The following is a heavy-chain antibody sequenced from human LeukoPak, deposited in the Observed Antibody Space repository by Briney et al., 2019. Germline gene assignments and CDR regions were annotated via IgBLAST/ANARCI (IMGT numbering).Heavy chain of an antibody. J-gene: IGHJ3*01. D-gene: IGHD6-13*01. CDR3: ARDLSSSPPAD. Sequence: ASVKVSCKASGYTFTSYAMNWVRQAPGQGLEWMGWINTNTGNPTYAQGFTGRFVFSLDTYVSTAYLQISSVKAEDTAVYYCARDLSSSPPADWGQGTMVTDSS. V-gene: IGHV7-4-1*02. CDR2: INTNTGNP. CDR1: GYTFTSYA.